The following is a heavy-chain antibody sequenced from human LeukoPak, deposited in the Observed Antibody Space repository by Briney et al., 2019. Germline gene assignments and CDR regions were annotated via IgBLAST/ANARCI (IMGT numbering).Heavy chain of an antibody. J-gene: IGHJ4*02. CDR1: GFTFSDYY. CDR2: ISNSGDTK. D-gene: IGHD3-22*01. V-gene: IGHV3-11*01. Sequence: GGSLRLSCAAFGFTFSDYYMSWIRQAPGKGLEWVAYISNSGDTKYYADSVKGRFTISRDNSKNTLYLQMNSLRAEDTAVYYCAKESGDDSSGYYEVFDYWGQGTLVTVSS. CDR3: AKESGDDSSGYYEVFDY.